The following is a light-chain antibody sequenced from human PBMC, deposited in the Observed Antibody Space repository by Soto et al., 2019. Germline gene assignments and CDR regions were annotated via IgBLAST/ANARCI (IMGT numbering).Light chain of an antibody. J-gene: IGKJ4*01. V-gene: IGKV1-5*03. CDR3: QQYESYPMT. CDR1: QSISSW. Sequence: DSQMTQYPSTLSASVGDRVTITCRASQSISSWFAWYQQKPGKAPKLLISKASTLQSGGTPRFSGSGSGTEFTLTISNLQPDDFATYDCQQYESYPMTFGGGPKVEIK. CDR2: KAS.